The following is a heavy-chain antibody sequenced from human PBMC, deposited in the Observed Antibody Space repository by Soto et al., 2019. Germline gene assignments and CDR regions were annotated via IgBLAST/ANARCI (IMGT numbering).Heavy chain of an antibody. D-gene: IGHD3-22*01. V-gene: IGHV4-39*01. CDR1: YDSISSSTYY. Sequence: SSETLSLTCSVSYDSISSSTYYWGWIRQPPGKGLEWLGYIFYTGSTYKNPSLKSRVTISADSSKNQFSVNLTSVTATDTAVYYCARRPSSGYAYYFDYWGQGILVTVSS. CDR3: ARRPSSGYAYYFDY. J-gene: IGHJ4*02. CDR2: IFYTGST.